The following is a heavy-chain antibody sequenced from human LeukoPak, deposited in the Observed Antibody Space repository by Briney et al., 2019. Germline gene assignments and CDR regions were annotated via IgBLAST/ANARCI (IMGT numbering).Heavy chain of an antibody. V-gene: IGHV4-59*08. CDR3: ARHSIYSSSWYDAFDI. J-gene: IGHJ3*02. D-gene: IGHD6-13*01. CDR2: IYYSGST. CDR1: GGSISSYY. Sequence: PSETLSLTCTVSGGSISSYYWSWIRQPPGKGLEWIGYIYYSGSTNYNPSLKSRVTISVDTSKNQFSLKLSSVTAADTAVYYCARHSIYSSSWYDAFDIWGQGTMVTVPS.